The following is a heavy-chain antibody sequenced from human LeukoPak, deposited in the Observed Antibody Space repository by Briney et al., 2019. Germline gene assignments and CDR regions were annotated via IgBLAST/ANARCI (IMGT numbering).Heavy chain of an antibody. CDR1: GFTFSSYG. D-gene: IGHD6-6*01. CDR3: AKLEGYSSSSGDY. CDR2: ISYDGSSK. Sequence: PGGSLRLSCAASGFTFSSYGMHWVRQAPGKGLEWVAVISYDGSSKYYADSVKGRFTISRDNSKNTLYLQMNSLRAEDTAVYYCAKLEGYSSSSGDYWGQGTLVTVSS. J-gene: IGHJ4*02. V-gene: IGHV3-30*18.